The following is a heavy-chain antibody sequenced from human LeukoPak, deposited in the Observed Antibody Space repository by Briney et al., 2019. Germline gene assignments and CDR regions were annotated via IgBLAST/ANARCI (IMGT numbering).Heavy chain of an antibody. Sequence: PGGSLRLSCTASGFTFSSYAMSWVRQAPGKGLEWVSAISGSGGSTYYADSVKGRFTISRDNSKNTLYLQMNSLRAEDTAVYYCAKDVPYCSGGSCYSGTFDYWGQGTLVTVSS. V-gene: IGHV3-23*01. J-gene: IGHJ4*02. D-gene: IGHD2-15*01. CDR3: AKDVPYCSGGSCYSGTFDY. CDR2: ISGSGGST. CDR1: GFTFSSYA.